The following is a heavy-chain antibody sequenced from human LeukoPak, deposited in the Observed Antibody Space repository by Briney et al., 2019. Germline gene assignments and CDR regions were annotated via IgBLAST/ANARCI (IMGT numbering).Heavy chain of an antibody. CDR1: GYTFTSYG. CDR2: ISAYNGNT. D-gene: IGHD6-13*01. Sequence: GASVKVSCKASGYTFTSYGISWVRQAPGQGLEWMGWISAYNGNTNYAQKLQGRVTMTTDTSTGTAYMELRSLRSDDTAVYYCARSLGRQLVPPDYYYYMDVWGKGTTVTVSS. J-gene: IGHJ6*03. CDR3: ARSLGRQLVPPDYYYYMDV. V-gene: IGHV1-18*01.